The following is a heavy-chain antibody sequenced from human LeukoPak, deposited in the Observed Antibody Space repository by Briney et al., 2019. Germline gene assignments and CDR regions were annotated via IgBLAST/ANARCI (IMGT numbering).Heavy chain of an antibody. V-gene: IGHV1-69*05. J-gene: IGHJ4*02. CDR3: ASLRSTSYNWIDY. D-gene: IGHD1-20*01. Sequence: SVKVSCKASGGTFSSYAISWVRQAPGQGLEWMGGIIPIFGTANYAQKFQGRVTITTDESTSTAYMELSSLRSEDTAVYYCASLRSTSYNWIDYWGQGTLATVSS. CDR2: IIPIFGTA. CDR1: GGTFSSYA.